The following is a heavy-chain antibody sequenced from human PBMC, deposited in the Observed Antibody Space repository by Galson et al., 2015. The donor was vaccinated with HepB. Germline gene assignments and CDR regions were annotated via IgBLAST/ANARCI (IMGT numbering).Heavy chain of an antibody. Sequence: SLRLSCAVSGFAFSSYEMHWVRQAPGKGLEWISYISGSSNSIYYADSVKGRVTIYRDNAKNSLYLQMDNLRAEDTAVYYCARDISGSHIDYWGQGTLVIVSS. J-gene: IGHJ4*02. CDR3: ARDISGSHIDY. CDR1: GFAFSSYE. V-gene: IGHV3-48*03. CDR2: ISGSSNSI. D-gene: IGHD1-26*01.